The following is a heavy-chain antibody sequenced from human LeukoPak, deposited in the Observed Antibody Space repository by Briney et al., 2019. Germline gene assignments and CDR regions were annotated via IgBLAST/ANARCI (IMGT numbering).Heavy chain of an antibody. V-gene: IGHV3-23*01. J-gene: IGHJ4*02. CDR1: GFTFSSYA. Sequence: PGGSLRLSCAASGFTFSSYAMSWVRQAPGKGLEWVSAISGSGGSTYYADSVKGRFTISRDSSKNTLYLQMNSLGAEDTAIYYCARVIRAAPGKGYFDYWGQGTLVTVSS. CDR3: ARVIRAAPGKGYFDY. D-gene: IGHD6-13*01. CDR2: ISGSGGST.